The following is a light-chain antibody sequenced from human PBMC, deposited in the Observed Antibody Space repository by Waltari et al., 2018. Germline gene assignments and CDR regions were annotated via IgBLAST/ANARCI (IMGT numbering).Light chain of an antibody. V-gene: IGLV1-44*01. CDR1: TSNLGRNT. J-gene: IGLJ1*01. CDR2: KTN. Sequence: QPVLTQPPSASGTPGQRVSISCSGGTSNLGRNTVIWYQPLPRAAPKFFSHKTNQRPAGVPDRFSGSKSGTSVSRAISGLRSEDEADYYCAAWDDSLNGFVFGTGTKVTVL. CDR3: AAWDDSLNGFV.